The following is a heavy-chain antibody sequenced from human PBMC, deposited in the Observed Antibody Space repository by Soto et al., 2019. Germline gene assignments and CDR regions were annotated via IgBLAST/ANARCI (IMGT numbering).Heavy chain of an antibody. D-gene: IGHD3-10*02. J-gene: IGHJ3*02. CDR1: AASFSTYW. V-gene: IGHV5-51*01. CDR2: IYPGDSDT. CDR3: ARHLTEINYVDKGPNDAFDI. Sequence: SLKISCTVYAASFSTYWLGWVRQMPVTDLAWMGVIYPGDSDTRYGPSFEGQVSISADKSTSTAYLQWDSLKASDTAIYYCARHLTEINYVDKGPNDAFDIWGQGTIVSVSS.